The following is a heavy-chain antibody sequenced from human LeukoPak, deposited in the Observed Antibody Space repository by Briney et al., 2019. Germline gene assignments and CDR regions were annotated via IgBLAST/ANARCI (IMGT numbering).Heavy chain of an antibody. CDR3: ARQNYGSAPLRY. CDR1: GGSISSYY. Sequence: SATLSLTCTVSGGSISSYYWSWIRHPPGKGLECIGYIYYSGSTYYNPSLKRRVTISVDTSKNQFSLTLTSVTAADTAVYYCARQNYGSAPLRYWGQGTLVTVSS. CDR2: IYYSGST. D-gene: IGHD3-10*01. J-gene: IGHJ4*02. V-gene: IGHV4-59*08.